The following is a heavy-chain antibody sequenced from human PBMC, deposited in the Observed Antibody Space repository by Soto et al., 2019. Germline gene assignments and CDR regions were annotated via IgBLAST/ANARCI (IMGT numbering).Heavy chain of an antibody. CDR1: GGSIYRSGYY. CDR2: IDYNGAT. D-gene: IGHD2-15*01. Sequence: PSETLSLTCTVSGGSIYRSGYYWGWIRQPPGRGLEWIGNIDYNGATYSNPSLKRRVTISRDTSKNQFSLKLTSVTAADTALYYYGKVLVGATGHTDSDSWGPGTLVTVSS. CDR3: GKVLVGATGHTDSDS. J-gene: IGHJ4*02. V-gene: IGHV4-39*01.